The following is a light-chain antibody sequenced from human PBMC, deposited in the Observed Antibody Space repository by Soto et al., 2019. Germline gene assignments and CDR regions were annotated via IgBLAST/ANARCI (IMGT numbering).Light chain of an antibody. Sequence: IVMTQSPATLSVSPGERVTLSCRASQGVYSHLAWYQQKPGQAPRLLLYTASTRATGIPARFSGGGSGTEFTLTISSLQSEDSAAYSCQQYSEWPWTFGQGTKVEIK. CDR2: TAS. CDR3: QQYSEWPWT. J-gene: IGKJ1*01. CDR1: QGVYSH. V-gene: IGKV3-15*01.